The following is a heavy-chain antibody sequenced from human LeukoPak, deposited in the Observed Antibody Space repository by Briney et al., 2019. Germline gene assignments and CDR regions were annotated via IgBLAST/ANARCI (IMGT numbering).Heavy chain of an antibody. CDR2: IYHSGST. J-gene: IGHJ4*02. CDR1: GGSISSSSYY. Sequence: SETLSLTCTVSGGSISSSSYYWGWIRQPPGKGLEWIGYIYHSGSTYYNPSLKSRVTISVDTSKNQFSLKLSSVTAADTAVYYRASGDYNYFDYWGQGTLVTVSS. D-gene: IGHD4-17*01. CDR3: ASGDYNYFDY. V-gene: IGHV4-39*07.